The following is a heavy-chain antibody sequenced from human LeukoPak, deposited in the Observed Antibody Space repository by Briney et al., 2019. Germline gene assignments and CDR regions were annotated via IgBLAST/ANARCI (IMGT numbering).Heavy chain of an antibody. CDR3: AIKDGDY. Sequence: SATLSLTCTVSGASISAFHWTWFRPPAGKTLEWIGLIYSSGSTLFNPSLKSRVAMSLDLTKNQLSLRLTSLTAADTAMYYCAIKDGDYWGQGTLGTVSS. V-gene: IGHV4-4*07. CDR1: GASISAFH. J-gene: IGHJ4*02. CDR2: IYSSGST.